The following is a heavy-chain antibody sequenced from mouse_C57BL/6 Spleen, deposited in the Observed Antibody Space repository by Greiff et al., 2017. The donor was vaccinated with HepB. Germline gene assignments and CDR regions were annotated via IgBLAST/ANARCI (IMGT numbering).Heavy chain of an antibody. D-gene: IGHD2-1*01. Sequence: QVQLQQSGAELVKPGASVKISCKASGYAFSSYWMNWVKQRPGKGLEWIGQIYPGDGDTNYNGKFKGKATLTADKSSSTAYMQLSSLTSEDSEVYFCARGDIYYGNYEDYWGQGTTLTVAS. CDR3: ARGDIYYGNYEDY. J-gene: IGHJ2*01. CDR2: IYPGDGDT. V-gene: IGHV1-80*01. CDR1: GYAFSSYW.